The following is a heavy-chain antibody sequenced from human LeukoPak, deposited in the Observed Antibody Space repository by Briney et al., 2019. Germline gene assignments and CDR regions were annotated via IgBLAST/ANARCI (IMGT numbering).Heavy chain of an antibody. J-gene: IGHJ4*02. D-gene: IGHD6-13*01. CDR2: ISSNGGSA. CDR3: VKGVSAKENYFDF. Sequence: GGSLRLSCSASGFTFSSYAMHWVRQAPGEGLEFVSAISSNGGSAYYADSVKGRFTISRDNSKNTLYLQMISLRPEDTAVYYCVKGVSAKENYFDFWGQGTLVAVSS. V-gene: IGHV3-64D*06. CDR1: GFTFSSYA.